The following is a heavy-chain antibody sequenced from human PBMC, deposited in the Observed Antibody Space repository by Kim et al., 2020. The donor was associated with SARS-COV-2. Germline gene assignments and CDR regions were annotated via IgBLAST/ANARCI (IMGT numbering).Heavy chain of an antibody. CDR2: IYHSGTI. CDR1: GYSISSGYY. D-gene: IGHD3-22*01. Sequence: SETLSLTCTVSGYSISSGYYWGWIRQPPGKGLEWIGIIYHSGTIYYNPSLRSRATISVDTSKNQFSLKLSSVTAADTAVDYCARVYDASVSFDYWGQGTL. CDR3: ARVYDASVSFDY. J-gene: IGHJ4*02. V-gene: IGHV4-38-2*02.